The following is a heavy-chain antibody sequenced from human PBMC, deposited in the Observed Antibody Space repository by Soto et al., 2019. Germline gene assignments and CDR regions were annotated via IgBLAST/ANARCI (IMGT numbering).Heavy chain of an antibody. CDR2: IIPIFGTA. J-gene: IGHJ4*02. D-gene: IGHD6-19*01. CDR3: VRGTSSHDGWRTDYFDY. V-gene: IGHV1-69*01. CDR1: GGTFSSYA. Sequence: QVQLVQSGAEVKKPGSSVKVSCKASGGTFSSYAISWVRQAPGQGLEWMGGIIPIFGTANYAQKFQGRVTITADESTSTAYMELSSLRSEDTAVYYCVRGTSSHDGWRTDYFDYWGQGTLVTVSS.